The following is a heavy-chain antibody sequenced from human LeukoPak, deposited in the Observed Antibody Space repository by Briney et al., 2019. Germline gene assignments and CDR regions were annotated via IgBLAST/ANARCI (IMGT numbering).Heavy chain of an antibody. CDR2: IYTSGST. V-gene: IGHV4-61*02. J-gene: IGHJ4*02. CDR1: GGSISSGSYY. D-gene: IGHD3-22*01. Sequence: SETLSLTCTVSGGSISSGSYYWSWIRQPAGKGLEWTGRIYTSGSTNYNPSLKSRVTISVDTSKNQFSLKLSSVTAADTAVYYCARGYYDSSGYYQNFDYWGQGTLVTVSS. CDR3: ARGYYDSSGYYQNFDY.